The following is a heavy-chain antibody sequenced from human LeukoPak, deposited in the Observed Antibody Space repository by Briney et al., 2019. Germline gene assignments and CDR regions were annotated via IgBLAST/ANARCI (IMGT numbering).Heavy chain of an antibody. CDR3: ARVYDSSGYSDYFDY. D-gene: IGHD3-22*01. J-gene: IGHJ4*02. Sequence: SETLSLTCAVPGGSISSGGYSWSWIRQPPGKGLEWIGYIYHSGSAYYNPSLKSRVTISVDRSKNQFSLKLSSVTAADTAVYYCARVYDSSGYSDYFDYWGQGTLVTVSS. CDR2: IYHSGSA. V-gene: IGHV4-30-2*01. CDR1: GGSISSGGYS.